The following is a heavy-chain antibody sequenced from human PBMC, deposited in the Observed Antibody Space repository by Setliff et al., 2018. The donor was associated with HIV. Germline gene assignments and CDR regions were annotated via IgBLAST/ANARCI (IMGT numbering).Heavy chain of an antibody. J-gene: IGHJ6*02. CDR3: ARGFPYYYESSGHYAMDV. Sequence: GESLRLSCAASGFKFDDYGMSWVRQAPGKRLEWVSGISWSGGGTGYVDSVKGRFAVSRDDDKNSLHLVMNSLRVEDTAIYYCARGFPYYYESSGHYAMDVWGQGTAVTVSS. V-gene: IGHV3-20*04. CDR1: GFKFDDYG. CDR2: ISWSGGGT. D-gene: IGHD3-22*01.